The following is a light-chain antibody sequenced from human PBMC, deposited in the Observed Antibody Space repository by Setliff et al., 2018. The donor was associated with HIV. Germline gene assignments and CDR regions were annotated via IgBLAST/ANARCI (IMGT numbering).Light chain of an antibody. CDR2: DVS. J-gene: IGLJ1*01. V-gene: IGLV2-23*02. CDR3: CSYAGSTLYV. Sequence: QSVLTQPASVSGSPGQSITISCTGTSNDVGAYNTVYWYQQHPGEAPKLMIYDVSTRPSGVSNRFSGSKSGNTASLTISGLQTEDEADYYCCSYAGSTLYVFGTGTKVTVL. CDR1: SNDVGAYNT.